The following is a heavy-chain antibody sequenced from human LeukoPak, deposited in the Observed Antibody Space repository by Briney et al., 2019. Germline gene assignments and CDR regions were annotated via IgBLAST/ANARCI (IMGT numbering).Heavy chain of an antibody. CDR3: ARERYCSGGNCFVTYYYGMDV. J-gene: IGHJ6*02. V-gene: IGHV1-46*01. D-gene: IGHD2-15*01. CDR1: GGNFTNYA. CDR2: INPTGGST. Sequence: ASVKVSCKASGGNFTNYALTWVRQAPGQGLEWMGIINPTGGSTNYAQKFEGRVTVTRDTSTSTVYMELSSLRSEDTAVYYCARERYCSGGNCFVTYYYGMDVWGQGTTVTVSS.